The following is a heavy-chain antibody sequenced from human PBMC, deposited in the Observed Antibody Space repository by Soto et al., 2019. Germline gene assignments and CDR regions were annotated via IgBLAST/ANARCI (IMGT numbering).Heavy chain of an antibody. Sequence: SGPTLVNPTQTLTLTCTSSGFSLSTRGVGVGWIRQPPGKALEWLALIYWDDDKRYSPSLQSRLTITKDTPKNQVVLTMTNMDPVDTATYYCAHRGLGIGWYPYFAYWGQGTLVTVSS. D-gene: IGHD6-19*01. V-gene: IGHV2-5*02. J-gene: IGHJ4*02. CDR3: AHRGLGIGWYPYFAY. CDR1: GFSLSTRGVG. CDR2: IYWDDDK.